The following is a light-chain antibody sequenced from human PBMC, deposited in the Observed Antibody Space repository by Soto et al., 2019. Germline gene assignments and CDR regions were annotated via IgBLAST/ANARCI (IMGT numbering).Light chain of an antibody. J-gene: IGLJ1*01. CDR2: HNS. CDR1: SSNIGAGYD. Sequence: QSVLTQPPSVSGAPGQRVTISCTGSSSNIGAGYDVHWYQQLPGTAPKLLIYHNSNRPSGVPDRFSGSKSGTSASLAITGLQAEDEADYYCQSYDSNLSGSRVFGTGTKDTDL. V-gene: IGLV1-40*01. CDR3: QSYDSNLSGSRV.